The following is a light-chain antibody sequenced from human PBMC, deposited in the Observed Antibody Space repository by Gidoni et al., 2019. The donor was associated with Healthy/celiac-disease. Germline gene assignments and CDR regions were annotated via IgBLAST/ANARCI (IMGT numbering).Light chain of an antibody. Sequence: EIVLTQTPATLSVSPGERATLSCRASQSVSSNLAWYQQKPGQDPRLLIYGASTRATGIPARLSGSGSGTEFTLTISSLQSEDFAVYYCQQHNNWAPWTFGQGTKVEIK. CDR2: GAS. CDR1: QSVSSN. J-gene: IGKJ1*01. CDR3: QQHNNWAPWT. V-gene: IGKV3-15*01.